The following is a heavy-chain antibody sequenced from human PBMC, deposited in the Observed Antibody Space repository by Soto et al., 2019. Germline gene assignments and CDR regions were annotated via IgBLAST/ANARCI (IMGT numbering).Heavy chain of an antibody. CDR1: GGTIINLC. CDR3: ARDFKKGRISPNWFDP. CDR2: ICNSGTT. V-gene: IGHV4-59*11. J-gene: IGHJ5*02. Sequence: TSVTNPDTYTVSGGTIINLCWTWIRKQKREGLEWIGCICNSGTTNYNPSLKSRVTISVDTSKNQFSLKLSSVTAADTAVYYCARDFKKGRISPNWFDPWGQGTLVTVSS. D-gene: IGHD2-15*01.